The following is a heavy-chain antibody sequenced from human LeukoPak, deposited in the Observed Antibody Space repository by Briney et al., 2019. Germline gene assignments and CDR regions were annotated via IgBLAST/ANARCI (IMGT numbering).Heavy chain of an antibody. CDR1: GFTFSSYA. D-gene: IGHD5-12*01. CDR3: AKDASNYLYGGHVLDYYYGMDV. J-gene: IGHJ6*02. CDR2: ISGSGGST. Sequence: GGSLRLSCAASGFTFSSYAMSWVRQAPGKGLEWVSAISGSGGSTYYADSVKGRFTISRDNSKNTLYLQMNSLRAEDTAVYYCAKDASNYLYGGHVLDYYYGMDVWGQGAAVTVSS. V-gene: IGHV3-23*01.